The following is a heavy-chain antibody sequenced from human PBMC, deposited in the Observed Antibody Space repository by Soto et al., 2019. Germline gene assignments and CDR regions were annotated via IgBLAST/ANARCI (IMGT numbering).Heavy chain of an antibody. CDR3: AGEKWGSGSRWLDP. Sequence: QVQVVQSGAEEKKPGASVKVSCKASGYTYIRYSMHWVRQAPGQRLEWMGWINVGNGNTKYSQNFQGRVTINQDTSASTAYMELSSLTSEDTAVYYCAGEKWGSGSRWLDPWGQGTLVTVSS. CDR2: INVGNGNT. D-gene: IGHD6-19*01. CDR1: GYTYIRYS. J-gene: IGHJ5*02. V-gene: IGHV1-3*05.